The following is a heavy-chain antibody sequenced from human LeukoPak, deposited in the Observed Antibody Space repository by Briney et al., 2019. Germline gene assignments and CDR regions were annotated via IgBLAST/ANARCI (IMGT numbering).Heavy chain of an antibody. CDR1: GGTFSSYA. J-gene: IGHJ4*02. V-gene: IGHV1-69*13. D-gene: IGHD1-26*01. CDR2: IIPIFGTA. CDR3: ARAGAGGSYSPLDPNPQSYYFDY. Sequence: SVKVSCKAYGGTFSSYAISWVRQAPGQGLEWMGGIIPIFGTANYAQKFQGRVTITADESTSTAYMELSSLRSEDTAVYYCARAGAGGSYSPLDPNPQSYYFDYWGQGTLVTVSS.